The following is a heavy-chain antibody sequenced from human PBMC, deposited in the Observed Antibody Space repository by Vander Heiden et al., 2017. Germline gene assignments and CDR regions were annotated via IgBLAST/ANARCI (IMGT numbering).Heavy chain of an antibody. V-gene: IGHV3-30*18. CDR1: GFPFSSYG. Sequence: QVQLVESGGGVVRPGRSLSLSSAAPGFPFSSYGMHWVRQAPGKGLEWVAVISDDGSNKYYADSVKGRFTISRDNSKNTLYLQMNSLRAEDTAVYYCAKDRKLKNWYFDLWGRGTLVTVSS. CDR3: AKDRKLKNWYFDL. CDR2: ISDDGSNK. J-gene: IGHJ2*01. D-gene: IGHD1-1*01.